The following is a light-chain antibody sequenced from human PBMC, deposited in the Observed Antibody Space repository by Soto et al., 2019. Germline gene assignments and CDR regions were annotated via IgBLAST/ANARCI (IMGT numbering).Light chain of an antibody. Sequence: EIVLTQSPAALTLCPGERATLSCRASQTISSYLAWYQQKPGQAPKLLIYAASSRATGIPDRFSGSGSGTDFTLTISRLEPEDFAVYYCQDYGSSPQTFGQGTKVDIK. J-gene: IGKJ1*01. CDR3: QDYGSSPQT. V-gene: IGKV3-20*01. CDR2: AAS. CDR1: QTISSY.